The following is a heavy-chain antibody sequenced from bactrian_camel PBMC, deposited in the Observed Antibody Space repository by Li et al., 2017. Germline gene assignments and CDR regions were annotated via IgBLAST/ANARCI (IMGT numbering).Heavy chain of an antibody. CDR3: AADPMRHCTRGAYIVPRYNY. D-gene: IGHD2*01. CDR1: GYTYTPYC. CDR2: IDSNGVT. V-gene: IGHV3S53*01. J-gene: IGHJ4*01. Sequence: HVQLVESGGGSVQTGGSLKLSCAAHGYTYTPYCMGWYRQGPGKEREVVADIDSNGVTTYADSLKGRVAISVDNAKNFLYLQMHNLKTEDTAMYYCAADPMRHCTRGAYIVPRYNYRGQGTQVTVS.